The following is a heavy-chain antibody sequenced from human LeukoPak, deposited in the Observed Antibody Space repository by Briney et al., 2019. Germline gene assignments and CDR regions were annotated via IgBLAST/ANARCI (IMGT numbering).Heavy chain of an antibody. Sequence: GGSLRLSCAASGFSVSDHYMDWVRQAPGKGLEWVGRIRDKTNSYTTLYAASVKGRFTISRDDSKNSLYLQMNSLKTEDTAVYYCARDRPMVRGSGEGYYYYGMDVWGRGTTVTVSS. V-gene: IGHV3-72*01. D-gene: IGHD3-10*01. J-gene: IGHJ6*02. CDR1: GFSVSDHY. CDR3: ARDRPMVRGSGEGYYYYGMDV. CDR2: IRDKTNSYTT.